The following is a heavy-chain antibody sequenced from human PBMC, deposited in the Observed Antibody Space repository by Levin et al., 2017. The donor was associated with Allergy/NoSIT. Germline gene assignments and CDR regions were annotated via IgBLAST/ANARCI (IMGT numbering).Heavy chain of an antibody. J-gene: IGHJ4*02. V-gene: IGHV3-11*01. CDR1: GFTFSDYY. Sequence: KHGESLKISCAASGFTFSDYYMSWIRQAPGRGLEWFSYISPTGSTIYYADSVRGRFTISRDNAKNSLYLQMNSLRAEDTAVYYCARPYSDFEPHFEYWGQGTLVTVSS. CDR3: ARPYSDFEPHFEY. D-gene: IGHD5-12*01. CDR2: ISPTGSTI.